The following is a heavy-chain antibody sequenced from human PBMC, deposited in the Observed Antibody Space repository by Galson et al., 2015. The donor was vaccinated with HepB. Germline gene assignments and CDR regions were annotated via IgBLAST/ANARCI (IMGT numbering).Heavy chain of an antibody. V-gene: IGHV4-39*01. CDR3: ARHLGGPHTSGWYYFEN. CDR1: GGSISSSTYY. Sequence: SETLSLTCTVSGGSISSSTYYWGWIRQPPGKGLGWIGSLYSSGSTHYNPSLKNRVTISVDTSKNHFSLKLYSVTAADTGVYYCARHLGGPHTSGWYYFENWGQGTLVIVSS. D-gene: IGHD6-13*01. CDR2: LYSSGST. J-gene: IGHJ4*02.